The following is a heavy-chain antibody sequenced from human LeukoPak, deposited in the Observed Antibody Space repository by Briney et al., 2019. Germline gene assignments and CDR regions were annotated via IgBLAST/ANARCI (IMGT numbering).Heavy chain of an antibody. CDR3: ARKRVAAAGYDAFDI. Sequence: SVKVSCKVSGYTLTELSMRWVRQAPGQGLEWMGRIIPILGIANYAQKFQGRVTITADKSTSTAYMELSSLRSEDTAVYYCARKRVAAAGYDAFDIWGQGTMVTVSS. CDR1: GYTLTELS. V-gene: IGHV1-69*02. J-gene: IGHJ3*02. D-gene: IGHD6-13*01. CDR2: IIPILGIA.